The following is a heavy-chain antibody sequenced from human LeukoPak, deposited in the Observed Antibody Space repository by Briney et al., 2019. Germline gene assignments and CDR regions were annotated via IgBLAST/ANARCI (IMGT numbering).Heavy chain of an antibody. CDR3: ARLGGSYYTY. Sequence: GGSLRLSCAAAGFTFSSYWMSWVRQAPGKGLEWVANIKQDGGEKYYVDSVKGRFTISRDNAKNSLFLQMNSLRVEDTAVYYCARLGGSYYTYWGQGTLVTVSS. CDR2: IKQDGGEK. CDR1: GFTFSSYW. V-gene: IGHV3-7*01. D-gene: IGHD1-26*01. J-gene: IGHJ4*02.